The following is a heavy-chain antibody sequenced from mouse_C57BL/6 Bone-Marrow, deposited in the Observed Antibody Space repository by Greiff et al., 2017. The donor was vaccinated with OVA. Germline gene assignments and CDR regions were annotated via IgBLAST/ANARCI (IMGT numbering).Heavy chain of an antibody. CDR2: IDPANGNT. D-gene: IGHD2-1*01. CDR1: GFNIKNTY. Sequence: EVQLQQSVAELVRPGASVKLSCTASGFNIKNTYMHWVKQRPEQGLEWIGRIDPANGNTKYAPKFQGKATITADTSSNTAYLQLSSLTSEDTAIYYCASTLYGNYGEVDYWGQGTTLTVSS. J-gene: IGHJ2*01. CDR3: ASTLYGNYGEVDY. V-gene: IGHV14-3*01.